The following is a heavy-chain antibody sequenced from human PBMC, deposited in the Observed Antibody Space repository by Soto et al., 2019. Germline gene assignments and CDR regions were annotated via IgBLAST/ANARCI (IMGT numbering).Heavy chain of an antibody. J-gene: IGHJ3*02. CDR3: ARDTSFVAGAFDI. Sequence: GASVKVSCKASGGTFSSYAISWVRQAPGQGLEWMGGITPIFGTANYAQKFQGRVTITADESTSTAYMELSSLRSEDTAVYYCARDTSFVAGAFDIWGQGTMVTVSS. D-gene: IGHD2-21*01. V-gene: IGHV1-69*13. CDR1: GGTFSSYA. CDR2: ITPIFGTA.